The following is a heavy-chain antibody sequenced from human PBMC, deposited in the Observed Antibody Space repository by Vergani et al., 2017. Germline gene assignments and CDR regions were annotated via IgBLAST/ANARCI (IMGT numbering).Heavy chain of an antibody. J-gene: IGHJ3*02. Sequence: QVQLQESGPGLVKPSQTLSLTCTVSGGSISSGGYYWSWIRQPPGKGLEWIGEINHSGSTNYNPSLKSRVTISVDTSKNQFSLKLSSVTAADTAVYYCARTGPLGYCSSTSCYGHAFDIWGQGTMVTVSS. CDR1: GGSISSGGYY. D-gene: IGHD2-2*01. CDR3: ARTGPLGYCSSTSCYGHAFDI. V-gene: IGHV4-31*03. CDR2: INHSGST.